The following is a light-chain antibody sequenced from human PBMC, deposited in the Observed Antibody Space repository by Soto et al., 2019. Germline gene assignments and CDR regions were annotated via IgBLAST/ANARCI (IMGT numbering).Light chain of an antibody. V-gene: IGKV2-28*01. CDR1: QSLLNSNGNNY. CDR2: LGS. Sequence: DIVMTQSPLSLPLIPGEPASISCRSSQSLLNSNGNNYLDWYLQKSGQSPQLLIYLGSNRSSGVPDRFSGSGSGTDFTLKISRVEAEDVGVYYCMQALQTPTFGQGTKVDIK. CDR3: MQALQTPT. J-gene: IGKJ1*01.